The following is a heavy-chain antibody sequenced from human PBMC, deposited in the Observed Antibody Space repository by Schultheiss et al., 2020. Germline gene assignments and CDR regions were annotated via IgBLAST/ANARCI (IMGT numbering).Heavy chain of an antibody. CDR3: AKWGYSYGYVYYYMDV. CDR1: GFTFENYA. Sequence: GGSLRLSCAASGFTFENYAMHWVRQAPGKGLEWVAVVSHDGNDQYYADSVKGRFTISRDNSKNTLYLQMNSLRAEDTAVYYCAKWGYSYGYVYYYMDVWGKGTTVTVSS. V-gene: IGHV3-30-3*02. J-gene: IGHJ6*03. CDR2: VSHDGNDQ. D-gene: IGHD5-18*01.